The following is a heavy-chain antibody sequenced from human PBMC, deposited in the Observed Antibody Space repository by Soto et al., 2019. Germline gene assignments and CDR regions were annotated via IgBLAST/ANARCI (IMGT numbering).Heavy chain of an antibody. D-gene: IGHD6-19*01. CDR3: ARDIAVGGIEWFDH. Sequence: PSETLSLTCTVSGGSISSYYWSWIRQPAGKGLEWIGRIYTSGSTNYNPSLKSRVTMSVDTSKNQFSLKLSSVTAADTAVYSCARDIAVGGIEWFDHWGQGTLVTVSS. CDR2: IYTSGST. J-gene: IGHJ5*02. V-gene: IGHV4-4*07. CDR1: GGSISSYY.